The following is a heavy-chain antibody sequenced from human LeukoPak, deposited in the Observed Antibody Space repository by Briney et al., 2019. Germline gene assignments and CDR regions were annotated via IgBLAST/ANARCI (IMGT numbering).Heavy chain of an antibody. CDR2: ISWNSGSI. D-gene: IGHD2-21*01. Sequence: GGSLRLSCAASGFTFDDYAMHWVRQAPGKGLEWVSGISWNSGSIGYADSVKGRFTISRDNAKNSLYLQMNSLRAEDTALYYCAKDISSVIHIHGIFDYWGQGTLVTVSS. V-gene: IGHV3-9*01. CDR1: GFTFDDYA. CDR3: AKDISSVIHIHGIFDY. J-gene: IGHJ4*02.